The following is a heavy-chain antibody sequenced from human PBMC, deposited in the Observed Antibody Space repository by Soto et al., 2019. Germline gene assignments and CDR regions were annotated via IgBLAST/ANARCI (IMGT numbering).Heavy chain of an antibody. J-gene: IGHJ4*02. Sequence: GSLRLSCAASGFTFSNYAMSWVRQPPGKGLEWVSTISGSGETTYFADSVRGRFTVSRDNSKNTLYLQMDSLRAEDTAVYYCAVIGNSGYDYWGQATLVTVS. V-gene: IGHV3-23*01. CDR1: GFTFSNYA. CDR3: AVIGNSGYDY. D-gene: IGHD5-12*01. CDR2: ISGSGETT.